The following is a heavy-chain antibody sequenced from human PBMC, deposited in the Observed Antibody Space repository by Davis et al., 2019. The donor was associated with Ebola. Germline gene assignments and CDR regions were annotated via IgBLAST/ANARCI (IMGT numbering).Heavy chain of an antibody. CDR2: MNPNSGNT. CDR3: ARLTAAPGNYYYYYGMDV. D-gene: IGHD6-13*01. J-gene: IGHJ6*02. Sequence: ASVKVSCKASGYTFTSYDINWVRQATGQGLEWMGWMNPNSGNTGYAQKFQGRVTMTRNTSISTAYMELSSLRSEDTAVYYCARLTAAPGNYYYYYGMDVWGQGTTVTVSS. V-gene: IGHV1-8*01. CDR1: GYTFTSYD.